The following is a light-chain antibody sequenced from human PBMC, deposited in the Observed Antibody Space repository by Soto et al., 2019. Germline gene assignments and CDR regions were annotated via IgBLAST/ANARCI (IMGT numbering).Light chain of an antibody. Sequence: EIVLTQSPGTLSLSPGERAILSCRASQSVSSNLARYQQKPGQAPRLLIYGASTRATGIPARFSGSGSGTEITLTISSLQSEDFAVYYCQQYNNWPQTFGQGTKVDIK. J-gene: IGKJ1*01. V-gene: IGKV3-15*01. CDR3: QQYNNWPQT. CDR1: QSVSSN. CDR2: GAS.